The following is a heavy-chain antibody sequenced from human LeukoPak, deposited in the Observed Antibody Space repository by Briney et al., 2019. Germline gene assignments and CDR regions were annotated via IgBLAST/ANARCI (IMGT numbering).Heavy chain of an antibody. J-gene: IGHJ6*03. D-gene: IGHD1-26*01. CDR2: INPNSGDT. Sequence: GASVKVSCKASEYTLTDYYIHWVRQTPGQGLEWMGWINPNSGDTIYAQKFQGRVTMTRDTSINTAYMDLSSLTSDDTAVYFCARGASGGDYYYYMDVWGKGTTVTISS. V-gene: IGHV1-2*02. CDR3: ARGASGGDYYYYMDV. CDR1: EYTLTDYY.